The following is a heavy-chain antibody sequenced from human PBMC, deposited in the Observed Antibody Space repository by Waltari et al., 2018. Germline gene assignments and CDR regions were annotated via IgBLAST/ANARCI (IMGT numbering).Heavy chain of an antibody. D-gene: IGHD3-16*01. Sequence: QVPLHGSGPRLVKPSETLFLTCALSGDSLHSDSWWTCVRQRPGETLEWIAETFHTGSSHYNPSLQSRVTILLDKSKSQFSLEMKYVTAADTAVYYCARGGEYVWKVWGQGALVIVSS. J-gene: IGHJ4*02. CDR1: GDSLHSDSW. V-gene: IGHV4-4*02. CDR3: ARGGEYVWKV. CDR2: TFHTGSS.